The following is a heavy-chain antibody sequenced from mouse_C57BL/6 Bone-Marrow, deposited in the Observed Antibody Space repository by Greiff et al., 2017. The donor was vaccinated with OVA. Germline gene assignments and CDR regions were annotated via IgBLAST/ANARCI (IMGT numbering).Heavy chain of an antibody. CDR1: GYAFSSSW. D-gene: IGHD3-2*02. V-gene: IGHV1-82*01. CDR3: ARPLRLLYYYAMDY. Sequence: VKLQQSGPELVKPGASVKISCKASGYAFSSSWMNWVKQRPGKGLEWIGRIYPGDGDTNYNGKFKGKATLTADKSSSTAYMQLSSLTSEDSAVYFCARPLRLLYYYAMDYWGQGTSVTVSS. CDR2: IYPGDGDT. J-gene: IGHJ4*01.